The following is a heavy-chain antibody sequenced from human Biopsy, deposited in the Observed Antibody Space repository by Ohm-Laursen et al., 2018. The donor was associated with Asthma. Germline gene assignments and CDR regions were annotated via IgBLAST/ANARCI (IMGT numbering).Heavy chain of an antibody. J-gene: IGHJ4*02. V-gene: IGHV3-30*07. CDR1: GFSFSNFA. CDR2: ISNDASTQ. CDR3: AKDERLYYGSDSKYMQPVPLGD. D-gene: IGHD3-10*01. Sequence: SLRLSCAASGFSFSNFAIHWVRQAPGKGLEWVGVISNDASTQDYADSVKGRFTIARDNSKNSLYLQMNSLRAEDTAVYYCAKDERLYYGSDSKYMQPVPLGDWGQGTLVIVSA.